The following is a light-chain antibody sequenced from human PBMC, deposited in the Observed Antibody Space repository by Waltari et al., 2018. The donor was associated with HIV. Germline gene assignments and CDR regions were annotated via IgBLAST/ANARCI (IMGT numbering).Light chain of an antibody. CDR1: SSDVGAFNY. CDR2: EVR. J-gene: IGLJ3*02. Sequence: QSALTQPASVSGSPGQSITISCTGTSSDVGAFNYVSWYQQHPGKAPIVMIYEVRNRPSRGSHRFSGSKSGNTASVMFAGRQAEDEADYYCSSYPTSSTRVFGGGTKLTVL. CDR3: SSYPTSSTRV. V-gene: IGLV2-14*01.